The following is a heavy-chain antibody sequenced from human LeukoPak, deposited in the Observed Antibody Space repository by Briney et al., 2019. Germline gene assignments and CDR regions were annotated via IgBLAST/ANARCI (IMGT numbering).Heavy chain of an antibody. J-gene: IGHJ4*02. CDR1: GIPVNSVW. Sequence: GGSLRLSCGVSGIPVNSVWMSWVRQAPAKGLEWIGRIQSKADGGTTDYTASVGGRFTIPRDDSEDTLYLQMSSLESEDTAVYYCVTEPSDRFDSHYFDCWGQGTLVTVSS. D-gene: IGHD3-10*01. V-gene: IGHV3-15*01. CDR3: VTEPSDRFDSHYFDC. CDR2: IQSKADGGTT.